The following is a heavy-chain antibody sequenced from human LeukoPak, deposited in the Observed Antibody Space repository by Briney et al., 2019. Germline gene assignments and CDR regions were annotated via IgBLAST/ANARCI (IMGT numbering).Heavy chain of an antibody. J-gene: IGHJ4*02. CDR3: AREPTYYYDSSGYGGIDY. Sequence: GGSLRLSCAASGFTLRAYYMSWIRQAPGKGLEWVSYITSSGNTIYYADSVKGRFTVSRDNAKNSLYLQMNSLRAEDTAVYYCAREPTYYYDSSGYGGIDYWGQGTLVTVSS. V-gene: IGHV3-11*01. CDR1: GFTLRAYY. D-gene: IGHD3-22*01. CDR2: ITSSGNTI.